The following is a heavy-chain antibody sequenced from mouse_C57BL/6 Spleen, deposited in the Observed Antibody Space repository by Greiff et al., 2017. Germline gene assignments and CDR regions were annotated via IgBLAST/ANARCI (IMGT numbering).Heavy chain of an antibody. D-gene: IGHD2-3*01. CDR3: ARRDGYSFAY. CDR2: INPGSGGT. CDR1: GYAFTNYL. Sequence: QVQLQQSGAELVRPGTSVKVSCKASGYAFTNYLLEWVKQRPGQGLEWIGVINPGSGGTNYNEKFKGKATLTADKSSSTAYMQLSSLTSEDSAVYFGARRDGYSFAYWGQGTLVTVSA. J-gene: IGHJ3*01. V-gene: IGHV1-54*01.